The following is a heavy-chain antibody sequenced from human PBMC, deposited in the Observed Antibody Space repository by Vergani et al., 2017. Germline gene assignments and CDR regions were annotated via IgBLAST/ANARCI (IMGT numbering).Heavy chain of an antibody. CDR3: ARAQYSSSWTRTAPYYLDD. J-gene: IGHJ4*02. D-gene: IGHD6-13*01. Sequence: QVQLVESGGGLVKPGGSLRLSCAASGFTFSDYYMSWIRQAPGKGLEWVSYISSSSSYTNYADSVKGRFTISRDNAKNSLYLQMNSLRAEDTAVYYCARAQYSSSWTRTAPYYLDDWGQGTLVTVSS. CDR1: GFTFSDYY. V-gene: IGHV3-11*06. CDR2: ISSSSSYT.